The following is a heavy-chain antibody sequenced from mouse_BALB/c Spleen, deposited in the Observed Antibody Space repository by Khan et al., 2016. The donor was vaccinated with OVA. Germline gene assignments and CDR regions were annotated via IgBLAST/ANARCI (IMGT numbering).Heavy chain of an antibody. CDR1: GFSLSNYS. CDR2: IWSAGST. V-gene: IGHV2-2*02. J-gene: IGHJ3*01. D-gene: IGHD2-4*01. CDR3: ARRGYDYGRGALFAY. Sequence: QVQLKQSGPGLVQPSQSLSITCTVSGFSLSNYSVHWVRQSPGKGLEWLGVIWSAGSTDYNAAFISRLTISKDNSRSHVFFTMNRLQPNDTAIYYGARRGYDYGRGALFAYWGQGTLVTVSA.